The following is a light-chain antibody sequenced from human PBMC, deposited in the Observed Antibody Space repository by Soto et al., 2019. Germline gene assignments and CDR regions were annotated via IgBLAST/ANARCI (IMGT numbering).Light chain of an antibody. V-gene: IGKV3-20*01. CDR1: QSVSANY. CDR2: GAS. CDR3: HQYRSSPFT. Sequence: EVVLTQSPATLSLSPGERATLSCRANQSVSANYLAWYQQKPGQAPRLLIYGASSRATGIPDRFSGSGSGTDFTLTISRLEPEDFAVFYCHQYRSSPFTFGPGTKVDIK. J-gene: IGKJ3*01.